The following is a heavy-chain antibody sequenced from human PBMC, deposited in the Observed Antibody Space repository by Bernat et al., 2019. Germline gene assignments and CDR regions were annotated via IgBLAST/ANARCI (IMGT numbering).Heavy chain of an antibody. CDR3: TTPTYDYEDAGY. V-gene: IGHV3-15*01. CDR2: IKSKTDGGTT. CDR1: GFTFSNAW. D-gene: IGHD3-16*01. Sequence: EVQLVESGGGLVKPGGSLRLSCAASGFTFSNAWMSWVRQASGKWLEWGGRIKSKTDGGTTDYAAPVKGRFTISRDDSKNTLYLQMNSLKTEDTAVYYCTTPTYDYEDAGYWGQGTLVTVSS. J-gene: IGHJ4*02.